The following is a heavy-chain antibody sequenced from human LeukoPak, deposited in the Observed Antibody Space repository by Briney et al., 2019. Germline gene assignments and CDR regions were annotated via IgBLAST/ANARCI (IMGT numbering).Heavy chain of an antibody. CDR3: AGYAMGKARHFDY. V-gene: IGHV4-34*01. Sequence: SETLSLTCAVYGGSFSGYYWSWIRQPPGKGLEWIGEINHSGSTNYNPSLKSRVTISVDTSKNQFSLKLSSVTAADTAVYYRAGYAMGKARHFDYWGQGTLVTVSS. CDR1: GGSFSGYY. D-gene: IGHD2-8*01. CDR2: INHSGST. J-gene: IGHJ4*02.